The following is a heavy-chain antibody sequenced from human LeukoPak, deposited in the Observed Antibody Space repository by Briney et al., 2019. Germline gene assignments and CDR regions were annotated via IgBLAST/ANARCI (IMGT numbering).Heavy chain of an antibody. J-gene: IGHJ4*02. CDR1: GFTFSSYW. V-gene: IGHV3-7*01. D-gene: IGHD3-3*01. CDR2: IKQDGSEK. CDR3: ARDRRDFWSGYLDY. Sequence: GGSLRLSCAASGFTFSSYWMSWVRQAPGKGLEWVANIKQDGSEKYYVDSVKGRFTISRDNAKNSLYLQMNSLRAEDTAVYYCARDRRDFWSGYLDYWGQGTLVTVSS.